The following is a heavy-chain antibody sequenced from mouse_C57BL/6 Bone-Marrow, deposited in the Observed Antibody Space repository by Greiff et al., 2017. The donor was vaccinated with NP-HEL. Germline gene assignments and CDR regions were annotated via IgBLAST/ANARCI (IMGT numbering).Heavy chain of an antibody. V-gene: IGHV1-15*01. CDR2: IDPETGGT. CDR1: GYTFTDYE. CDR3: TPHGSSYWYFDV. D-gene: IGHD1-1*01. Sequence: QVQLQQSGAELVRPGASVTLSCKASGYTFTDYEMHWVKQTPVHGLEWIGAIDPETGGTAYNQKFKGKAILTADKSSSTAYMELRSLTSEDSAVYYCTPHGSSYWYFDVWGTGTTVTVSS. J-gene: IGHJ1*03.